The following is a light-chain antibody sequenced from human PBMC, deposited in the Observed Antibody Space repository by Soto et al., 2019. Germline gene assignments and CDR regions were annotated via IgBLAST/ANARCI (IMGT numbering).Light chain of an antibody. J-gene: IGKJ4*01. CDR3: QQRSSWPPPT. CDR2: VAS. CDR1: QSVGRF. Sequence: DIQMTQSPSSLSASVGERVTITCRASQSVGRFLNWYQQKPGKAPTVLINVASTLRSGVPSRFSGSGSGTDFTLTISSLEPEDFAVYYCQQRSSWPPPTFGGGTKVDIK. V-gene: IGKV1-39*01.